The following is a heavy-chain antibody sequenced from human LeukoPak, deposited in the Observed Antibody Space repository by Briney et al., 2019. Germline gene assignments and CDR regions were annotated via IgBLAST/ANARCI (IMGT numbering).Heavy chain of an antibody. V-gene: IGHV3-66*03. CDR3: ARDRAANQDWVEFDP. CDR1: GFTFSSYS. D-gene: IGHD3/OR15-3a*01. J-gene: IGHJ5*02. CDR2: IRDSGEA. Sequence: GGSLRLSCAASGFTFSSYSMNWVRQAPGKGLEWVGLIRDSGEAFYADFARRRFAISRDESENTLYLQMNSLRVEDTAVYFCARDRAANQDWVEFDPWGQGTPVIVSS.